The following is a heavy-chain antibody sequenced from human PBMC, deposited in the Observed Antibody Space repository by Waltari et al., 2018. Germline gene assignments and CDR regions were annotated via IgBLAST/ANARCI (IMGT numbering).Heavy chain of an antibody. D-gene: IGHD2-2*01. CDR1: GFTFRRYW. CDR2: INYDGSQK. CDR3: AKSRGFEY. J-gene: IGHJ4*02. V-gene: IGHV3-7*01. Sequence: EVQLVESGGGVVEPGGSRRLSCGASGFTFRRYWRRWVRQMPGKGLEWVANINYDGSQKYYVDSVKCRFTIFRDNAKNSVYLQMNSLRVEDTAVYYCAKSRGFEYWGQGTLITVSS.